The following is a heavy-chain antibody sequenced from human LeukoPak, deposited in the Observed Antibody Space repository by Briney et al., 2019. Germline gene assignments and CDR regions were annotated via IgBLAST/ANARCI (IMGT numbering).Heavy chain of an antibody. CDR2: IYYSGST. CDR1: VVSISSSSYY. CDR3: ARGGIQLWLHAFDI. D-gene: IGHD5-18*01. J-gene: IGHJ3*02. V-gene: IGHV4-39*07. Sequence: PSETLSLTCTVSVVSISSSSYYWGWIRQPPGKGLEWIGSIYYSGSTYYNPSLKSRVTISVDTSKNQFSLKLSSVTAADTAVYYCARGGIQLWLHAFDIWGQGTMVTVSS.